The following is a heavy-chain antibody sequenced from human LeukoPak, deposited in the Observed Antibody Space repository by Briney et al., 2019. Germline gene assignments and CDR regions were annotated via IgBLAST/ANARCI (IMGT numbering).Heavy chain of an antibody. Sequence: GRSLRLSCAASGFTFDDYAMHWVRQAPGKGLEWVSGISWNSGSIGCADSVKGRFTISRDNAKNSLYLQMNSLRAEDTALYYCAKDMSSSWYGAGYWGQGTLVTVSS. CDR3: AKDMSSSWYGAGY. V-gene: IGHV3-9*01. CDR1: GFTFDDYA. CDR2: ISWNSGSI. J-gene: IGHJ4*02. D-gene: IGHD6-13*01.